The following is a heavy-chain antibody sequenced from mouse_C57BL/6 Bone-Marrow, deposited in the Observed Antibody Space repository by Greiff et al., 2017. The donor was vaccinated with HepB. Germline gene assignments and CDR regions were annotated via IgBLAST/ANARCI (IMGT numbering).Heavy chain of an antibody. Sequence: DVKLMESGPGLVKPSQSLSLTCSVTGYSITSGYYWNWIRQFPGNKLEWMGYISYDGSNNYNPSLKNRISITRDTSKNQFFLKLNSVTTEDTATYYCARDNGSSYVAMDYWGQGTSVTVSS. J-gene: IGHJ4*01. V-gene: IGHV3-6*01. CDR1: GYSITSGYY. CDR2: ISYDGSN. D-gene: IGHD1-1*01. CDR3: ARDNGSSYVAMDY.